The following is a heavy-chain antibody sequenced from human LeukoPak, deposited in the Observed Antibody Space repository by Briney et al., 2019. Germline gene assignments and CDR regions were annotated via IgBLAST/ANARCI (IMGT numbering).Heavy chain of an antibody. CDR3: ARDRSGDYFFDY. D-gene: IGHD1-26*01. CDR2: INSDGSST. V-gene: IGHV3-74*01. J-gene: IGHJ4*02. Sequence: GGSLRLSCAASGFTFSSYWMHWVRQAPGKGLVWVARINSDGSSTTYADSVKGRVTISRDNAKNTLYLQMSSLGAEDTAVYYCARDRSGDYFFDYWGQGTLVTVSS. CDR1: GFTFSSYW.